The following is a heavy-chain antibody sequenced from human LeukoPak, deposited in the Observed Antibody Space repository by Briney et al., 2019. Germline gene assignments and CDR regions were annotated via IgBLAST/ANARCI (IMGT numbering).Heavy chain of an antibody. CDR3: AKGLSSGIAAADY. V-gene: IGHV3-74*01. Sequence: GGSLRLSCAASGFTFSSYWMHWVRHAPGKGLVWVSRIQTDGSSTNYADFAKGRFTISRDNAKNSLYLQMNSLRAEDTALYYCAKGLSSGIAAADYWGQGALVTVSS. CDR1: GFTFSSYW. D-gene: IGHD6-13*01. J-gene: IGHJ4*02. CDR2: IQTDGSST.